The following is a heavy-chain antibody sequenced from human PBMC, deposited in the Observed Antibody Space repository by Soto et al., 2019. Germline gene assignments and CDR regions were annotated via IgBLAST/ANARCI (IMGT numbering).Heavy chain of an antibody. CDR2: LERDEDGK. Sequence: SGPTLVHPTETPTLTSTFSGFSLTSPAMCVSWIRQPPGKALESLALLERDEDGKYYSTSLTTKSTISKDTRKNQVVLTMANMDPADTGTYYCARSIRGPRRFNGMGVWGQGT. CDR3: ARSIRGPRRFNGMGV. V-gene: IGHV2-70*13. D-gene: IGHD1-20*01. J-gene: IGHJ6*01. CDR1: GFSLTSPAMC.